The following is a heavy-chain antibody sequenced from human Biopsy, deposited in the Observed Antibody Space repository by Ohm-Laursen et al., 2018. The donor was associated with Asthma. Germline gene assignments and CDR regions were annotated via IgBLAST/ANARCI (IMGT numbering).Heavy chain of an antibody. CDR3: AKDRDYDILTGPPGFDY. V-gene: IGHV3-23*01. Sequence: LSLTCAASGFTFSSYAMSWVRQAPGKGLEWVSAISGSGGSTNYADSVKGRFTISRDNSKNTLYLQMNSLRAEDTAVYYCAKDRDYDILTGPPGFDYWGQGTLVTVSS. CDR1: GFTFSSYA. D-gene: IGHD3-9*01. CDR2: ISGSGGST. J-gene: IGHJ4*02.